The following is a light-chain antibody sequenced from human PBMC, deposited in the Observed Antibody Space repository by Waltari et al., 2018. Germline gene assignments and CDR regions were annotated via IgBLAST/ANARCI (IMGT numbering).Light chain of an antibody. V-gene: IGKV1-5*03. CDR2: RAS. CDR1: QSVRTF. J-gene: IGKJ1*01. Sequence: DIQMTQSPSTLSASVGDSVPITCRASQSVRTFLAWYQQKPGKAPKLLIYRASTLESGVPSRFAGSGSETEFTLTISGLQPDDVATYYCQQYNHYSWTFGQGTEVDIK. CDR3: QQYNHYSWT.